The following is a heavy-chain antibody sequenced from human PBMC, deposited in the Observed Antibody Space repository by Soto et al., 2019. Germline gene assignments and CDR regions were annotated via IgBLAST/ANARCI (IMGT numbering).Heavy chain of an antibody. CDR3: ARSLRQQPPQYYFDY. CDR1: GFSLSTSGVG. J-gene: IGHJ4*02. CDR2: IYWDDDK. Sequence: SGPTLVNPAQTLTLTCTFSGFSLSTSGVGVGWIRQPPGKALEWLALIYWDDDKRYSPSLKSRLTITKDTSKNQVVLTMTNMDPVDTATYYCARSLRQQPPQYYFDYWGQGTLVTVSS. D-gene: IGHD6-13*01. V-gene: IGHV2-5*02.